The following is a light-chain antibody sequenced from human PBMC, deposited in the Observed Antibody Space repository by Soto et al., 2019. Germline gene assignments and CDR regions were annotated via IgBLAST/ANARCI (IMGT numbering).Light chain of an antibody. CDR1: QSVGNN. V-gene: IGKV3-15*01. CDR3: QQHNDWPYT. CDR2: GAS. Sequence: EILMTQSPATLSVSPGGRVTLSCRASQSVGNNLAWYQQKPGQAPRLLIYGASTRATGIPARFSGSGSGTEFTLTISSLNSEDFSVYYCQQHNDWPYTFXQGTKVDIK. J-gene: IGKJ2*01.